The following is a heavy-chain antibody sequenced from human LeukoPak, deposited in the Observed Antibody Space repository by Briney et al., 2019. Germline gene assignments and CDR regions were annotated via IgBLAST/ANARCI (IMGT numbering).Heavy chain of an antibody. CDR2: IYYSGST. V-gene: IGHV4-39*07. CDR1: GGSISSSIYY. Sequence: SETLSLTCTVSGGSISSSIYYWGWIRQSPGKGLEWIGSIYYSGSTYYNPSLKSRVTISVDTSKNQFSLKLSSVTAADTAVYYCARDGGSGSYYSHRGYFDYWGQGTLVTVSS. J-gene: IGHJ4*02. CDR3: ARDGGSGSYYSHRGYFDY. D-gene: IGHD3-10*01.